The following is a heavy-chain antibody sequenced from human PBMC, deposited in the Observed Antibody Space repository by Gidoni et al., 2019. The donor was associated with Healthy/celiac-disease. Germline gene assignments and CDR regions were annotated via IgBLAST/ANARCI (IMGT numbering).Heavy chain of an antibody. CDR1: GGSFSGYY. D-gene: IGHD5-12*01. CDR3: AGSDGYNLDAFDI. Sequence: QVQLQQWGAGLLKPSETLSLTCAVYGGSFSGYYWSWIRQPPGKGLEWIGEINHSGSTNYNPSLKSRVTISVDTSKNQFSLKLSSVTAADTAVYYCAGSDGYNLDAFDIWGQGTMVTVSS. V-gene: IGHV4-34*01. CDR2: INHSGST. J-gene: IGHJ3*02.